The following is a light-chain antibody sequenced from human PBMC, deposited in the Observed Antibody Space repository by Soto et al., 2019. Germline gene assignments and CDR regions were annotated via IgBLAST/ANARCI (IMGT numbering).Light chain of an antibody. CDR2: AAS. J-gene: IGKJ5*01. V-gene: IGKV1-9*01. Sequence: IQLTQSPSFLSASVGDRITITCRASQGISSYLAWYQQKPGKAPKLLIYAASTLHSGVPLRFSGSGSGTSFTLTISSLQPEDFATYYCQQLLSYPITFGQGTRLEIK. CDR1: QGISSY. CDR3: QQLLSYPIT.